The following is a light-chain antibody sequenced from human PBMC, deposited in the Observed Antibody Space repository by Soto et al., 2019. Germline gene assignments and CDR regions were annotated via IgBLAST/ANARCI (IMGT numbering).Light chain of an antibody. CDR2: DVT. J-gene: IGLJ2*01. V-gene: IGLV2-14*03. Sequence: QSALTQPASVSGSPGQSITISCTGTSGDIGAYNYVSWYQQHPGEAPKLMIHDVTNRPSGVSNRFSDSKSGNTASLTISGLQAEDEADYYCSSYSSTSTVVFGGGTKLTVL. CDR1: SGDIGAYNY. CDR3: SSYSSTSTVV.